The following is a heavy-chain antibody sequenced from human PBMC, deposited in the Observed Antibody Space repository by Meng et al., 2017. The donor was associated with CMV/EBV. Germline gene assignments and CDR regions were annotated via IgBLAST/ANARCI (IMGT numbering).Heavy chain of an antibody. V-gene: IGHV3-23*01. Sequence: GESLKISCAASGFTFSSYAMSWVRQAPGKGLEWVSAISGSGGSTYYADSVKGRFTISRDNSKNTLYLQMNSLRAEDTAVYYCANSPLGMEWRRSNWFDPWGQGTLVTVSS. CDR2: ISGSGGST. J-gene: IGHJ5*02. CDR1: GFTFSSYA. CDR3: ANSPLGMEWRRSNWFDP. D-gene: IGHD3-3*01.